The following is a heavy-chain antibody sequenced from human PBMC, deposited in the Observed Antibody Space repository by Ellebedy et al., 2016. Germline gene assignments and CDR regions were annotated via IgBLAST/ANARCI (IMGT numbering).Heavy chain of an antibody. V-gene: IGHV4-59*01. D-gene: IGHD3-16*01. CDR2: IYYSGNT. J-gene: IGHJ6*02. CDR1: GGSISSYY. CDR3: ARAPRGPGGLMDV. Sequence: SETLSLTCTVSGGSISSYYWSWIRQPPGKGLEWIGYIYYSGNTNYNPSLKSRVTISVDTSKNQFSLKLSSVTAADTAVYYCARAPRGPGGLMDVWGQGTTVTVSS.